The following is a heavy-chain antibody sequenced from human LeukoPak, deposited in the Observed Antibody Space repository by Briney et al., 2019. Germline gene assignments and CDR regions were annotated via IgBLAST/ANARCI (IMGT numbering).Heavy chain of an antibody. J-gene: IGHJ6*03. Sequence: GGSMRLSCAASGFTFDDYGMSWVRQAPGKGLEWVSGINWNGGSTGYADSVKGRFTISRDNAKNSLYLQMNSLRAEDTAVYYCARRSTVTAGYYYMDVWGKGTTVTVSS. CDR2: INWNGGST. V-gene: IGHV3-20*04. CDR1: GFTFDDYG. CDR3: ARRSTVTAGYYYMDV. D-gene: IGHD4-11*01.